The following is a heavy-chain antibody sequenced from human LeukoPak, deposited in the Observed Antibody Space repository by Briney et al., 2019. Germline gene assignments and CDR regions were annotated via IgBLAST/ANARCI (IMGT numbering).Heavy chain of an antibody. J-gene: IGHJ4*02. CDR1: GFTFSSYW. CDR2: IKQDGSEK. V-gene: IGHV3-7*01. Sequence: PGGSLRLSYAASGFTFSSYWMSWVRQAPGKGLEWVANIKQDGSEKHYVDSVKGRFTISRDNAKKSLFLHMNSLRVEDTAVYYCARGSEYTSSTNYYFDYWGQGTLVTVSS. D-gene: IGHD6-6*01. CDR3: ARGSEYTSSTNYYFDY.